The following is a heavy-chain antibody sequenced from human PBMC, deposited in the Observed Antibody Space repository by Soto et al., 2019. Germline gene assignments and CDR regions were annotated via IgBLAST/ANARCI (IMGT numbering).Heavy chain of an antibody. Sequence: QLQLQESGPGLVKPSETLSLTCTVSGGSISSSSYYWGWIRQPPGKGLEWIGSIYYSGSTYYNPSLKRRVTISVDTSKIQYPLKLSYVTAADTPVYYCARQVQADLPEWFDPGGQGNLVTVSS. V-gene: IGHV4-39*01. CDR1: GGSISSSSYY. J-gene: IGHJ5*02. D-gene: IGHD6-19*01. CDR2: IYYSGST. CDR3: ARQVQADLPEWFDP.